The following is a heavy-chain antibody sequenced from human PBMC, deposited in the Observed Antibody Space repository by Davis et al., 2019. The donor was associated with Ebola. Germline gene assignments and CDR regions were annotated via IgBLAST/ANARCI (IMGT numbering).Heavy chain of an antibody. V-gene: IGHV1-2*02. D-gene: IGHD1-26*01. CDR2: INPNSGGT. Sequence: ASVKVSCKASGYTFTGYYMHWVRQAPGQGLEWMGWINPNSGGTNYAQKFQGRVTMTRDTSTSTAYMELRSLRSDDTAVYYCARDSAGLVGASDYWGQGTLVTVSS. J-gene: IGHJ4*02. CDR3: ARDSAGLVGASDY. CDR1: GYTFTGYY.